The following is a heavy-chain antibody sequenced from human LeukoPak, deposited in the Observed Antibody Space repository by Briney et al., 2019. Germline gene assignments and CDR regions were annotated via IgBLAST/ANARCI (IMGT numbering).Heavy chain of an antibody. D-gene: IGHD3-3*01. V-gene: IGHV3-23*01. Sequence: GGSLRLSCAASGFTFSSYAMSWVRQAPGKGLEWVSAISGSGGSTYYADSVKGRFTISRDNSKNTLYLQMNSLRSEDTAVYYCATDRDFWSGYYIFDYWGQGTLVTVSS. CDR1: GFTFSSYA. CDR2: ISGSGGST. J-gene: IGHJ4*02. CDR3: ATDRDFWSGYYIFDY.